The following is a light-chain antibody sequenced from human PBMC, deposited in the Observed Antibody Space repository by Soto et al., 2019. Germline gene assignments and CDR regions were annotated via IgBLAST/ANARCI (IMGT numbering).Light chain of an antibody. Sequence: EIVLTQSPGTLSLSPGERATLSCRASQSVSSSYLAWYQQKPGQAPRLLIYGASSRATGIPDRFSGSGSGTDFTLTISRLEPEDFAVYYCQQDGSSPQYTFGQGTKREIK. CDR3: QQDGSSPQYT. CDR2: GAS. J-gene: IGKJ2*01. CDR1: QSVSSSY. V-gene: IGKV3-20*01.